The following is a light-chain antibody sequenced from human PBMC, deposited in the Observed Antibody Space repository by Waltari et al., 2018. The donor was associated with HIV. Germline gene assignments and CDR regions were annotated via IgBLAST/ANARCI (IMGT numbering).Light chain of an antibody. CDR2: EVS. V-gene: IGLV2-23*02. CDR3: CSYAGSSTPVV. Sequence: HSALPPPSSVSASPRQSITTSCTGTSTDVGSYNFVSWYQQHPGKAPILMIYEVSKRPSGVSKRFSGSKSGNTASLTISGLQAEDEADYYCCSYAGSSTPVVFGGGTKLTVL. J-gene: IGLJ2*01. CDR1: STDVGSYNF.